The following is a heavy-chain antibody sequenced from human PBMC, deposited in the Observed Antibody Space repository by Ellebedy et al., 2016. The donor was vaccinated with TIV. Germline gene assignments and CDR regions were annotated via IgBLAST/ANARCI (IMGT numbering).Heavy chain of an antibody. CDR2: IIPIFNSP. D-gene: IGHD3-10*01. V-gene: IGHV1-69*13. CDR3: ARVSMVGGIRRGVGWFDV. CDR1: GGTFYGAA. J-gene: IGHJ5*02. Sequence: SVKVSXXASGGTFYGAAISWVRQAPGQGLEWMGTIIPIFNSPNYAQKFEGGVTITADGSTSTVYLELSSLRSEDTAVYYCARVSMVGGIRRGVGWFDVWGQGTQVTVSA.